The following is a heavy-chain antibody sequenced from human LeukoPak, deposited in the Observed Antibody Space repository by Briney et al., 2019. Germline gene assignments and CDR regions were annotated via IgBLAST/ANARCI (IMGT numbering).Heavy chain of an antibody. CDR2: INHSGST. D-gene: IGHD2-21*02. CDR1: GGSISSGGYY. J-gene: IGHJ5*02. V-gene: IGHV4-30-2*01. Sequence: SQTLSLTCTVSGGSISSGGYYWSWIRQPPGKGLEWIGEINHSGSTNYNPSLKSRVTISVDTSKNQFSLKLSSVTAADTAVYYCARGPGVVVTSRRFDPWGQGTLVTVSS. CDR3: ARGPGVVVTSRRFDP.